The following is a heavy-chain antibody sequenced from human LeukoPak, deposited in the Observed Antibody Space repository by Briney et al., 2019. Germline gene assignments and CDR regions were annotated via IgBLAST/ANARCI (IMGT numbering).Heavy chain of an antibody. CDR2: ISYDGSNK. J-gene: IGHJ4*02. CDR1: GFTFSSYG. V-gene: IGHV3-30*18. Sequence: GGSLRLSCAASGFTFSSYGMHWVRQAPGKGLEWVAVISYDGSNKYYADSVKGRFTISRENSKNTLYLQMNSLRAEDTAVYYCAKDRVGYGDYVNYFDYWGQGTLVTVSS. CDR3: AKDRVGYGDYVNYFDY. D-gene: IGHD4-17*01.